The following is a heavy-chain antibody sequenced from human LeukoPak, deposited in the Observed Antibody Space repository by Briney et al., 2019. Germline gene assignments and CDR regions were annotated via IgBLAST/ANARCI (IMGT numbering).Heavy chain of an antibody. CDR3: AKAALLLWFGELADYYYYMDV. Sequence: PGGSLRLSCVASGFTFSSYGMHWVRQAPGKGLEWVSFIRYDGSNKYYADSVKGRLTISRDNSKNTLYLQMNSLRAEDTAVYYCAKAALLLWFGELADYYYYMDVWGKGTTATISS. CDR2: IRYDGSNK. V-gene: IGHV3-30*02. D-gene: IGHD3-10*01. CDR1: GFTFSSYG. J-gene: IGHJ6*03.